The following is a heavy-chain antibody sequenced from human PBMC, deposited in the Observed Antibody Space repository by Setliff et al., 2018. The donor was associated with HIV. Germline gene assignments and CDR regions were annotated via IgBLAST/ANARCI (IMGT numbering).Heavy chain of an antibody. J-gene: IGHJ6*03. V-gene: IGHV1-69*13. CDR3: ARGNYYDSSVWVGPDV. D-gene: IGHD3-22*01. CDR2: IIPIFGTT. CDR1: GVTFTTYT. Sequence: ASVKVSCKASGVTFTTYTITWVRQAPGQGLECMGGIIPIFGTTNYAQKFQGRVTITADASTSTSFMELSGLRSDDTAVYYCARGNYYDSSVWVGPDVWGKGTTVTV.